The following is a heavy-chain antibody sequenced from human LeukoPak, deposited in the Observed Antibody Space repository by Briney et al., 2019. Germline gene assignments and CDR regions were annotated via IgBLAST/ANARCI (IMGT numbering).Heavy chain of an antibody. CDR3: AKDFGPVLWDY. Sequence: GGSLRLSCATSGFTFSDYAMRWVRQAPGKGLEWVSTISNSGGNTHYADSVMSRVTISRDNSKSPLYLQMNSLSVEDTAVYHCAKDFGPVLWDYWGQGTLVTVSS. D-gene: IGHD2-21*01. CDR1: GFTFSDYA. J-gene: IGHJ4*02. CDR2: ISNSGGNT. V-gene: IGHV3-23*01.